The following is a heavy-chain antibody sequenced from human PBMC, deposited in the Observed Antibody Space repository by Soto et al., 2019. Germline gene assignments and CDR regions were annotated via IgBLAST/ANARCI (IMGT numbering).Heavy chain of an antibody. D-gene: IGHD4-17*01. V-gene: IGHV4-31*03. CDR3: AIDFRDYGASKGVDY. J-gene: IGHJ4*02. CDR2: IYYSGTT. Sequence: QVQLQESGPGLVKPSQTLSLTCTVSGDSISSGAYYWTWIRQHPGKGLEWIGYIYYSGTTYYNPSLKSRVTISVDTSMNQFSLNLSSVTAADTAVYYFAIDFRDYGASKGVDYWGQGALVTVSS. CDR1: GDSISSGAYY.